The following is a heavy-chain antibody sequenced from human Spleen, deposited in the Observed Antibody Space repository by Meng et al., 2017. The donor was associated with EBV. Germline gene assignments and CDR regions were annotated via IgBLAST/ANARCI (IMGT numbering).Heavy chain of an antibody. V-gene: IGHV3-11*01. J-gene: IGHJ4*02. CDR3: ARGTGRWTFDY. D-gene: IGHD3/OR15-3a*01. CDR2: ISNSGTTI. Sequence: VQLVQSGGDLVKPGGSLRLSCAASGFIFSVSYRSWIRQTPGKGLEWISYISNSGTTIKYADSVKGRFTISRDNAKNSLYLQMNSLRADDTAVYYCARGTGRWTFDYWGQGNLVTVSS. CDR1: GFIFSVSY.